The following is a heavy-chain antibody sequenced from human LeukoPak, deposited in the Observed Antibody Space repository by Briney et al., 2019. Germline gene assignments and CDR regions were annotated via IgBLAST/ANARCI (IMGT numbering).Heavy chain of an antibody. CDR3: ARDQYSSSLAYYYYYMDV. Sequence: GGSLRPSCAASGFTFSSYAMHWVRQAPGKGLEWVAVISYDGSNKYYADSVKGRFTISRDNSKNTLYLQMNSLRAEDTAVYYCARDQYSSSLAYYYYYMDVWGKGTTVTVSS. CDR2: ISYDGSNK. J-gene: IGHJ6*03. CDR1: GFTFSSYA. V-gene: IGHV3-30*01. D-gene: IGHD6-6*01.